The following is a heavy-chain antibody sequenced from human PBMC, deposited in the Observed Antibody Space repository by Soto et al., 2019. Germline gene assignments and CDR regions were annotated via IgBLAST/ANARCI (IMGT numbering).Heavy chain of an antibody. Sequence: ASVKVSCKASGYTFTSYAMHWVRQAPGQRLEWMGWINAGNGNTKYSQKFQGRVTITRDTSASTAYMELSSLRSEDTAVYYCARDLSWVDTAMVDYIDYWGQGTLVSVSS. J-gene: IGHJ4*02. CDR3: ARDLSWVDTAMVDYIDY. CDR1: GYTFTSYA. CDR2: INAGNGNT. D-gene: IGHD5-18*01. V-gene: IGHV1-3*01.